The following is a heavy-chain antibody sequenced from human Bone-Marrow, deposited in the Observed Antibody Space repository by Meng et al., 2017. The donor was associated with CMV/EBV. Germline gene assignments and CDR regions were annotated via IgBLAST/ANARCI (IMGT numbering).Heavy chain of an antibody. D-gene: IGHD6-6*01. J-gene: IGHJ6*02. CDR1: GFTFSIYG. V-gene: IGHV3-30*02. Sequence: GESLKISCAASGFTFSIYGMHWVRQAPGKGLEWVAFIRYDGRNKYYADSVKGRFTISRDNSKNTLYLQMNSLRAEDRAVYYCAKMSQYSTNYYYYYGMDVWGQGTTVTVSS. CDR2: IRYDGRNK. CDR3: AKMSQYSTNYYYYYGMDV.